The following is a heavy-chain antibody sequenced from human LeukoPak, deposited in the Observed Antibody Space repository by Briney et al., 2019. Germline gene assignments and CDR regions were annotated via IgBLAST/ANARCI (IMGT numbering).Heavy chain of an antibody. CDR3: ARAFMVRGVIGPDY. V-gene: IGHV4-31*03. Sequence: SQTLSLTCTVSGGSISSGGYYWSWIRQHPGKGLEWIGYIYYSGSTYYNPSLKSRVTISVDTSKNQFSLKLSSVTAADTAVYCCARAFMVRGVIGPDYWGQGTLVTVSS. CDR1: GGSISSGGYY. CDR2: IYYSGST. J-gene: IGHJ4*02. D-gene: IGHD3-10*01.